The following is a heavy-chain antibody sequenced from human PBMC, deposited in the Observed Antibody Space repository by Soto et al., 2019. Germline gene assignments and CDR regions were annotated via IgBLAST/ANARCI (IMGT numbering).Heavy chain of an antibody. D-gene: IGHD2-2*01. CDR2: IYYSGST. Sequence: QVQLQESGPGLVKPSQTLSLTCTVSGGSISSGGYYWSWIRQHPGKGLEWIGYIYYSGSTYYNQSLMSRVIISIDTNKNLLSLKMSSVTAAHTALYYSASTNCSSTCCYFSGFSANCFDPWGQGNLVTVSS. CDR3: ASTNCSSTCCYFSGFSANCFDP. V-gene: IGHV4-31*03. J-gene: IGHJ5*02. CDR1: GGSISSGGYY.